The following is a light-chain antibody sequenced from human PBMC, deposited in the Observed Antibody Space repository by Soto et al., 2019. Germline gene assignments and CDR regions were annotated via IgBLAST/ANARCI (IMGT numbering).Light chain of an antibody. CDR1: QSVLYSPTNKNY. Sequence: DIVMTQSPDSLAVSLGERATINCKSSQSVLYSPTNKNYLAWYQQKPGQPPKLLIYWASTLESGVPDRFSGSGSGTDFTLTISSLQAEDVAVYYCQQYYSIPRTFGQGTKVEIK. V-gene: IGKV4-1*01. CDR2: WAS. J-gene: IGKJ1*01. CDR3: QQYYSIPRT.